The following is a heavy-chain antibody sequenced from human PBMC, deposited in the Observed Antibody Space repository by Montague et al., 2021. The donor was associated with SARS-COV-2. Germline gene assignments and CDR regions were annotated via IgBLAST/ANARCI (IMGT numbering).Heavy chain of an antibody. Sequence: SETLSLTCAVYGGSFSGYDWSWIRQSPGKRLEWIGEIDHSGSTKYNPSLKSRLTLSVDTSKNQFSLKLSSVTAADTAVYYCARGRVEIAMMAVVFTGRICYYDYWGRGTLVTVSS. D-gene: IGHD3-22*01. CDR1: GGSFSGYD. CDR3: ARGRVEIAMMAVVFTGRICYYDY. V-gene: IGHV4-34*01. J-gene: IGHJ4*02. CDR2: IDHSGST.